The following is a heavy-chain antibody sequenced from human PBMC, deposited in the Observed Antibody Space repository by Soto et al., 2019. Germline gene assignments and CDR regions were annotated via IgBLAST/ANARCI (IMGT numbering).Heavy chain of an antibody. Sequence: GESLKISCTGFGYTFTTFWISWVRQMPGRGLEWMGRFDPRDSYTNYSPSFQGHVTISVDKSISTAYLQWGSLKASDTAMYDCARLYCSSSTCDSWFDPWGQGTLVTVSS. CDR3: ARLYCSSSTCDSWFDP. V-gene: IGHV5-10-1*01. D-gene: IGHD2-2*01. CDR1: GYTFTTFW. J-gene: IGHJ5*02. CDR2: FDPRDSYT.